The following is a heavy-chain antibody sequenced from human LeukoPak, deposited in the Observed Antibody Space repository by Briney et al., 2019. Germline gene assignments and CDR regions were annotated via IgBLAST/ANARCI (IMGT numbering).Heavy chain of an antibody. CDR2: ISYDGSNK. J-gene: IGHJ4*02. Sequence: PGRSLRLSCAASGFTFSSYGMHWVRQAPGKGLEWVGVISYDGSNKYYADFVKGRFTISIDNSKNTLYLQMNSLRAEDTAVYYCAKDLWRYDVDVLFDYWGQGTLVTVSS. CDR3: AKDLWRYDVDVLFDY. D-gene: IGHD3-16*01. CDR1: GFTFSSYG. V-gene: IGHV3-30*18.